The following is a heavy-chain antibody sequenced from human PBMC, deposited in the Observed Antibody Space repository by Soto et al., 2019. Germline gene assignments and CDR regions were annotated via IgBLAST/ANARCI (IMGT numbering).Heavy chain of an antibody. V-gene: IGHV3-49*03. CDR1: GFTFGDYA. CDR3: TRVQISYDYIWGSYRLTDAFDI. CDR2: IRSKAYGGTT. J-gene: IGHJ3*02. Sequence: GGSLRLSCTASGFTFGDYAMSWFRQAPGKGLERVGFIRSKAYGGTTEYAASVKGRFTISRDDSKSIAYLQMNSLKTEDTAVYYCTRVQISYDYIWGSYRLTDAFDIWGQGTMVTVSS. D-gene: IGHD3-16*02.